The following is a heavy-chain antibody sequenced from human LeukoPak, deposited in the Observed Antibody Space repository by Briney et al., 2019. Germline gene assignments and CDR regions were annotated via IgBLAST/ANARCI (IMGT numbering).Heavy chain of an antibody. Sequence: GGSLRLSCAASGFTFSSYAMSWVRQAPGKGPEWVSAISGSGGSTYYADSVKGRFTISRDNSKNTLYLQMNSLRAEDTAVYYCAKLDYDRRYYFDYWGQGTLVTVSS. J-gene: IGHJ4*02. CDR2: ISGSGGST. CDR1: GFTFSSYA. D-gene: IGHD3-22*01. V-gene: IGHV3-23*01. CDR3: AKLDYDRRYYFDY.